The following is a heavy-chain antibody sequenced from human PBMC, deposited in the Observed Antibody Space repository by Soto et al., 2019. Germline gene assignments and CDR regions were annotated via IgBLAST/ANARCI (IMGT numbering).Heavy chain of an antibody. J-gene: IGHJ3*02. Sequence: QGQLVQSVGEVKKPGASLKVSCKASGYNFILHGISWVRQAPGQGLEWMGWISAYNGNTNYAQNFQGRVTMTTDPSTSTVNMELRILRSDDTAVYYCARVWYDGNSGAFDIWGQGTKVTVSS. V-gene: IGHV1-18*01. D-gene: IGHD3-10*01. CDR1: GYNFILHG. CDR3: ARVWYDGNSGAFDI. CDR2: ISAYNGNT.